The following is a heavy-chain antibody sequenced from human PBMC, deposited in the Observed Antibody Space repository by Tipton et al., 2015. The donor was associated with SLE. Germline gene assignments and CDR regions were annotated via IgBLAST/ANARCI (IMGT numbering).Heavy chain of an antibody. D-gene: IGHD4-23*01. J-gene: IGHJ4*02. CDR2: FSGSGGNT. V-gene: IGHV3-23*01. Sequence: SLRLSCAASGFTLSTYAMNWVRLAPGKGLEWVSGFSGSGGNTYYAGSVKGRFTISRDNSKNTVYLQMNSLRVEDTAVYYCARGTSEMTTVVSPLVYWGQGTLVIVSS. CDR3: ARGTSEMTTVVSPLVY. CDR1: GFTLSTYA.